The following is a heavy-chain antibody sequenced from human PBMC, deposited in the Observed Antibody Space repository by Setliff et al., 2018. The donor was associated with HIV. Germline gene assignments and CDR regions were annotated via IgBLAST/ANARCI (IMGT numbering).Heavy chain of an antibody. J-gene: IGHJ4*02. CDR3: ARDWGEYYDSSGFSY. CDR1: GFTFSSQW. D-gene: IGHD3-22*01. CDR2: INQDGSTI. Sequence: PGGSLRLSCAASGFTFSSQWMSWVRQAPGKGLEWVANINQDGSTIKYLDSVKGRCTISRDNAKHSVYLEMNSLRAEDTAVYYCARDWGEYYDSSGFSYWGQGTLVTVSS. V-gene: IGHV3-7*01.